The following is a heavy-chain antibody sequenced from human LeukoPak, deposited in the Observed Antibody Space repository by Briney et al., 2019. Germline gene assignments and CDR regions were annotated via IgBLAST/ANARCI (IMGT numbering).Heavy chain of an antibody. CDR3: ARGLNDSWTGENY. CDR1: DGSFSGYY. CDR2: INHSGST. D-gene: IGHD3-3*01. J-gene: IGHJ4*02. Sequence: SETLTLTCAVYDGSFSGYYWSWIRQPPGKGLEWIGEINHSGSTNYNPSLKSRVTISLDTSKSQFSLKVRYVTAADTAVYYCARGLNDSWTGENYWGQGTLVTVSS. V-gene: IGHV4-34*01.